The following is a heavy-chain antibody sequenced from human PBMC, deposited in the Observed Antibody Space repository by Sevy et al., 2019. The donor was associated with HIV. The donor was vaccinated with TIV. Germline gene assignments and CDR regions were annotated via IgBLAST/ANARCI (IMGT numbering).Heavy chain of an antibody. V-gene: IGHV3-23*01. CDR2: ISGSGGST. CDR3: AKGDYYYDSSGYPFDC. CDR1: GFTFSSYA. D-gene: IGHD3-22*01. J-gene: IGHJ4*02. Sequence: GGSLRLSCAASGFTFSSYAMSWVRQAPGKGLEWVSGISGSGGSTNYADSMKGRFTISRDNSKNTLYLQMNTLRAEDTAVYYCAKGDYYYDSSGYPFDCWGQGTLVTVSS.